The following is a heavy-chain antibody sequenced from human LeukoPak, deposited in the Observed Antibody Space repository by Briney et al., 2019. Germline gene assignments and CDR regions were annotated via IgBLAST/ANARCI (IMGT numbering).Heavy chain of an antibody. Sequence: ASVKVSCKASGYTFTGYYMHWVRQAPGQGLEWMGWINPNSGGTNYAQKLQGRVTMTRDTSINTAYLEVNSLRSDDTAVYYCARSGDGDSSPLGDWYFDLWGRGTLVTVSS. V-gene: IGHV1-2*02. J-gene: IGHJ2*01. CDR1: GYTFTGYY. D-gene: IGHD3-22*01. CDR2: INPNSGGT. CDR3: ARSGDGDSSPLGDWYFDL.